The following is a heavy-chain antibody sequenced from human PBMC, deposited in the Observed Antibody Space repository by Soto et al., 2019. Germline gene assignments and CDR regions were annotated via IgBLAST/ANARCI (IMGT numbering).Heavy chain of an antibody. CDR3: ARSEAVRSEAGTTVVGPNNWLDP. CDR1: GGTFSTYG. J-gene: IGHJ5*02. V-gene: IGHV1-69*01. CDR2: ITAIFGAA. D-gene: IGHD1-7*01. Sequence: QVQLVQSGAELKKPGSSVKVSCKASGGTFSTYGISWVRQAPGQGLEWMGGITAIFGAANYAPKFQGRVTITADESTSTAYMELNSLRSQDSAVYYCARSEAVRSEAGTTVVGPNNWLDPWGQGTLVIVSS.